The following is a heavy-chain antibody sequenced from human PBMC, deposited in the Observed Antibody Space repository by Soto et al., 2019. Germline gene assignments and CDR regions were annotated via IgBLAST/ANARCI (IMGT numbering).Heavy chain of an antibody. Sequence: HPGGSLRLSCAASGFAFSGSAMYWVRQASGKGPEWVGRIRSKGHNYATEYAASVKGRFTISRDDSKNTAYLQMNSLQTEDTAVYYCTRDLFSYDYSGILCFDPWRQGTLVTVSS. J-gene: IGHJ5*02. CDR1: GFAFSGSA. CDR3: TRDLFSYDYSGILCFDP. CDR2: IRSKGHNYAT. V-gene: IGHV3-73*01. D-gene: IGHD3-16*01.